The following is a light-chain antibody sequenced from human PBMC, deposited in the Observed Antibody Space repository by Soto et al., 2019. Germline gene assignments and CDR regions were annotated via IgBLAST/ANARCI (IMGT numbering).Light chain of an antibody. V-gene: IGKV3-20*01. CDR1: QSVRSNY. J-gene: IGKJ4*01. Sequence: EIVLTQSPGTLSLSSGERATLSCRASQSVRSNYLAWYQQKPGQAPRLLNYGASSRATGIPDRFGGSGSGTDFTLTISRLEPEDFAVYYCQQYASSPLTFGGGTKVEIK. CDR2: GAS. CDR3: QQYASSPLT.